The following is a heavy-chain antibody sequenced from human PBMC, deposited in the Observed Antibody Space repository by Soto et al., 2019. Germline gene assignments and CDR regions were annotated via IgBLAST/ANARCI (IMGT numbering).Heavy chain of an antibody. CDR1: GGSISIYY. D-gene: IGHD5-18*01. CDR2: IYYSGST. Sequence: QVQLQESGPGLVKPSETLSLTCTVSGGSISIYYWIWIRQPPGKGLEWIGYIYYSGSTNYNPSLKSRVTISVDTSKNQFSLKLSSVTAADTAVYYCARVLRGYSNWGQGTLVTVSS. V-gene: IGHV4-59*01. J-gene: IGHJ4*02. CDR3: ARVLRGYSN.